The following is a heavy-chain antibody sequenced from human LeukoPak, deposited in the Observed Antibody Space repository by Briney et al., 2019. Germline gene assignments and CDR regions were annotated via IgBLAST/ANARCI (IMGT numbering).Heavy chain of an antibody. D-gene: IGHD6-13*01. Sequence: PSETLSLTCTVSGGSISSYYWSWIRQPPGKGLEWIGYIYYSGSTNYNPSLKSRVTISVDTSKNQFSLKLSSVTAADTAVYYCERDRAAGFYYYYGMDVWGKGTTVTVSS. V-gene: IGHV4-59*01. CDR1: GGSISSYY. CDR2: IYYSGST. J-gene: IGHJ6*04. CDR3: ERDRAAGFYYYYGMDV.